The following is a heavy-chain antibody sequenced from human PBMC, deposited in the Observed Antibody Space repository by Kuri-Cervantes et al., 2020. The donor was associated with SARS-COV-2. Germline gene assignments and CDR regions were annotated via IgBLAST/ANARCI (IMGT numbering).Heavy chain of an antibody. Sequence: ASVKVSCKASGYTFTSYAMHWVRQAPGQRLEWMGWINAGNGNTKYSQKFQGRVTITRDTSASTAYMELSSLRSEDTAVYYCARDRYSGSYKNPLMDVWGQGTTVTVSS. CDR1: GYTFTSYA. D-gene: IGHD1-26*01. V-gene: IGHV1-3*01. J-gene: IGHJ6*02. CDR2: INAGNGNT. CDR3: ARDRYSGSYKNPLMDV.